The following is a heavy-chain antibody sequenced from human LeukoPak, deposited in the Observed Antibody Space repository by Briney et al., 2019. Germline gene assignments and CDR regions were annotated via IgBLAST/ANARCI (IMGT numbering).Heavy chain of an antibody. J-gene: IGHJ5*02. CDR3: ARVKGSNWLDP. Sequence: SETLSLTCTVSGGSISSYYWSWIRQPPGKGLEWIGYIYSSGSTNYNPSLESRVTISVDTSKNQFSLKLSSVTAADTAVYYCARVKGSNWLDPWGQGTLVTVSS. CDR1: GGSISSYY. CDR2: IYSSGST. D-gene: IGHD6-6*01. V-gene: IGHV4-4*09.